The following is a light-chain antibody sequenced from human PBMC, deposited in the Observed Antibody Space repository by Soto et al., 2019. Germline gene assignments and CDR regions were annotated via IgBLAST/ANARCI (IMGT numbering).Light chain of an antibody. CDR3: QQRSSGVT. Sequence: EIVLTQSPATLSLSPGERATLSCRASESISTYLGWYQQTPGQAPRPLIYDASNRATGIPARFSGSGSGTEFTLTISSLEPEDSAVYFCQQRSSGVTFGQGTRLEIK. J-gene: IGKJ5*01. CDR1: ESISTY. CDR2: DAS. V-gene: IGKV3-11*01.